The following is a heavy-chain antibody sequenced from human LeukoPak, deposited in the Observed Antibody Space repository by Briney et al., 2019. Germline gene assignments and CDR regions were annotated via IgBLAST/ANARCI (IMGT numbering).Heavy chain of an antibody. CDR1: GGSISSYY. CDR3: ARSDYYYMDV. CDR2: IYYSGST. Sequence: SETLSLTCTVSGGSISSYYWSWIPQPPGKGLEWIGYIYYSGSTNYNPSLKSRVTISVDTSKNQFSLKLSSVTAADTAVYYCARSDYYYMDVWGKGTTVTISS. V-gene: IGHV4-59*01. J-gene: IGHJ6*03.